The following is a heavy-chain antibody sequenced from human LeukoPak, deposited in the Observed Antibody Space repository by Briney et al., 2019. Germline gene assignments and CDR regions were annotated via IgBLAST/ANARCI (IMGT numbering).Heavy chain of an antibody. J-gene: IGHJ4*02. CDR1: GLTFTSYE. Sequence: GGSLRLSCAASGLTFTSYEMNWVRQAPGKGLEWVSYISSSGSTIYYADSVKGRFTISRDNAKNSLYLQMNSLRAEDTAVYYCAREQELGSDYWGQGTLVTVSS. CDR2: ISSSGSTI. D-gene: IGHD1-26*01. CDR3: AREQELGSDY. V-gene: IGHV3-48*03.